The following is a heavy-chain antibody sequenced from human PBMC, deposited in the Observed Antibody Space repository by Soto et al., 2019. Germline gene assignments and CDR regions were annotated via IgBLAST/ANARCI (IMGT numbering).Heavy chain of an antibody. D-gene: IGHD3-3*01. CDR1: GGSISSGGYY. V-gene: IGHV4-31*03. Sequence: PSETLSLTCTVSGGSISSGGYYWSWIRQHPGKGLEWIGYIYYSGSTYYNPSLKSRVTISVDTSKNQFSLKLSSVTAADTAVYYCARSATYYDFWSGYFWSDPWGQGTLVTVSS. CDR2: IYYSGST. CDR3: ARSATYYDFWSGYFWSDP. J-gene: IGHJ5*02.